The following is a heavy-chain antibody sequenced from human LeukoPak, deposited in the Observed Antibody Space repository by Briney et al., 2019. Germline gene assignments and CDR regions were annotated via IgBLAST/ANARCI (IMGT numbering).Heavy chain of an antibody. D-gene: IGHD3-10*01. V-gene: IGHV3-30*02. Sequence: GGSLRLSCAASGFTFSSYGMHWVRQAPGKGLEWVAFIRYDGSNKYYADSVKGRFTISRDNAKNLLYLQMNSLRAEDSAVYYCARNFGSGSFLDYWGQGTLVTVSS. J-gene: IGHJ4*02. CDR2: IRYDGSNK. CDR1: GFTFSSYG. CDR3: ARNFGSGSFLDY.